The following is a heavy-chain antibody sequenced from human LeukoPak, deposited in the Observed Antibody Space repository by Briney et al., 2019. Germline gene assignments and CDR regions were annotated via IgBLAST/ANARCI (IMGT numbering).Heavy chain of an antibody. D-gene: IGHD3-22*01. Sequence: PGGSLRLSCAASEFTFSSFEMNWVRQAPGKGLEWISYISRSARTTYYADSVKGRFTISRDNSKNTLYLQMNSLRAEDTAVYYCKKDIITMIPKRYDAFDIWGQGTMVTVSS. CDR3: KKDIITMIPKRYDAFDI. J-gene: IGHJ3*02. CDR2: ISRSARTT. V-gene: IGHV3-48*03. CDR1: EFTFSSFE.